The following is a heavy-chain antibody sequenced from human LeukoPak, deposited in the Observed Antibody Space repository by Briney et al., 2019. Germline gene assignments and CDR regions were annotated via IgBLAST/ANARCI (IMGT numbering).Heavy chain of an antibody. CDR2: INHSGST. CDR1: GGSFSGYY. J-gene: IGHJ5*02. V-gene: IGHV4-34*01. Sequence: SETLSLTCAVYGGSFSGYYWSWIRQPPGKGLEWIGDINHSGSTNYNPSLKSRVTISVDTSKNQFSLKLSSVTAADTAVYYCARGRGPAARGPYNWFDPWGQGTLVTVSS. CDR3: ARGRGPAARGPYNWFDP. D-gene: IGHD2-2*01.